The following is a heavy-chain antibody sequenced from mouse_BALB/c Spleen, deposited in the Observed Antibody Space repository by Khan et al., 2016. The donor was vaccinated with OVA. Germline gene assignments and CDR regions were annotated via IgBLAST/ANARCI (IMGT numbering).Heavy chain of an antibody. CDR2: INTYTGEP. Sequence: QIQLVQSGPELKQPGETVKISCKASGYIFTNYGMTWVKQAPGKGLKWMGWINTYTGEPTYADDFKGRFAFSLATSANTAYLQINNLKNEDTATYFCARTLDGSGYDYAMDYWGQGTSVTVSS. CDR1: GYIFTNYG. CDR3: ARTLDGSGYDYAMDY. V-gene: IGHV9-3-1*01. D-gene: IGHD1-1*01. J-gene: IGHJ4*01.